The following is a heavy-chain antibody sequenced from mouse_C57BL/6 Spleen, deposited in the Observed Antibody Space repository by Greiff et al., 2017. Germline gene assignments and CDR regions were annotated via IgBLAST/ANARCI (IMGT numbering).Heavy chain of an antibody. Sequence: QVQLQQSGAELVRPGASVTLSCKASGYTFTDYEMHWVKQTPVHGLEWIGAIDPETGGTAYNQKFKGKAILTADKSSSTAYMELRSLTSEDSAVYYCTRGGYYGNYGHYFDYWGQGTTLTVFS. CDR3: TRGGYYGNYGHYFDY. J-gene: IGHJ2*01. D-gene: IGHD2-1*01. CDR1: GYTFTDYE. V-gene: IGHV1-15*01. CDR2: IDPETGGT.